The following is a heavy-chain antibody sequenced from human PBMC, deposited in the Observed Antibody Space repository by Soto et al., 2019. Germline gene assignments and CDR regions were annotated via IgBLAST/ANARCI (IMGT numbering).Heavy chain of an antibody. V-gene: IGHV4-4*02. J-gene: IGHJ5*02. Sequence: QVQLQESGPGLVKPSGTLSLACAVSGDSVSSNNWWSWVRQPPGKGLEWIGEIYPGVTTNYNPSRRSRVTISLDKSNNQFSLELSSVTAADTAVYYCARGSTWRVDPWGQGTLVTVSS. D-gene: IGHD3-3*01. CDR2: IYPGVTT. CDR1: GDSVSSNNW. CDR3: ARGSTWRVDP.